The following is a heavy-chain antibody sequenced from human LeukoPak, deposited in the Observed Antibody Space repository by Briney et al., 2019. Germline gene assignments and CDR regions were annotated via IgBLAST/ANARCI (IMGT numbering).Heavy chain of an antibody. V-gene: IGHV4-39*01. D-gene: IGHD5/OR15-5a*01. CDR3: ARHSLSKMAASPCDY. Sequence: SETLSLTCTVSGGSISSSSHYWGWIRQPPGKGLEWIGSINYSGTTYYNPSLKRRLTISVDTSNSQFSLKLSSVTAADTAVYYCARHSLSKMAASPCDYWGQGTLVTVSS. CDR1: GGSISSSSHY. J-gene: IGHJ4*02. CDR2: INYSGTT.